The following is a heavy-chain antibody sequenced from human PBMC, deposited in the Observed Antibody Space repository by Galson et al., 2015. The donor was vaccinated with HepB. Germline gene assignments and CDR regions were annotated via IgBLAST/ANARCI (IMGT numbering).Heavy chain of an antibody. CDR2: IYHSGST. Sequence: LPLTCAVSGGPISSSNWWSWVRQPPGKGLEWIGEIYHSGSTNYNPSLKRRVTISVDKSKNQFSLKLSSVTAADTAVYYCARFRKQQLGGYYFDYWGQGTLVTVSS. V-gene: IGHV4-4*02. CDR3: ARFRKQQLGGYYFDY. D-gene: IGHD6-13*01. J-gene: IGHJ4*02. CDR1: GGPISSSNW.